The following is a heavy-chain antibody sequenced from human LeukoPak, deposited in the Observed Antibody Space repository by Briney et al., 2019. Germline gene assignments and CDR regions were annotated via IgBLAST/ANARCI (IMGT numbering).Heavy chain of an antibody. Sequence: PSETLSLTCTVSGGSISSGGYYWSWIRQHPGKGLEWIGYIYYSGSTYYNPSLKSRVTISVDTSKNQFSLKLSSVTAADTAVYYCARGLVVVAATPHYFDYWGQGTLVTVSS. V-gene: IGHV4-31*03. J-gene: IGHJ4*02. CDR2: IYYSGST. D-gene: IGHD2-15*01. CDR3: ARGLVVVAATPHYFDY. CDR1: GGSISSGGYY.